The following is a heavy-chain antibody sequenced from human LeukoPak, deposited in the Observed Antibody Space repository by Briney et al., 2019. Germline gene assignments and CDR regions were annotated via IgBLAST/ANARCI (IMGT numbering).Heavy chain of an antibody. J-gene: IGHJ4*02. Sequence: SETLSLTCTVSGGSISSYYWSWIRQPPGKGLEWIGYIYYSGSTNYNPTLRSRVTISVDTSKNQFSLKLSSVTAADTAVYYCARVGKDSSSWQYYFDYWGQGTLVTVSS. CDR2: IYYSGST. D-gene: IGHD6-13*01. V-gene: IGHV4-59*01. CDR1: GGSISSYY. CDR3: ARVGKDSSSWQYYFDY.